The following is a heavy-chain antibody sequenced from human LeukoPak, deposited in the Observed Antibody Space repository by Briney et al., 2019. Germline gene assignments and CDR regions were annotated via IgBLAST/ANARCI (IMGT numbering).Heavy chain of an antibody. Sequence: ASVKVSCKTSGYTFTNYGISWVRQAPGQGLEWMGWISAYNGNTNYAQKLQGRVTMTTDTSTSTAYMELRSLRSDDTAVYYCARACYCTNGVCYACYYYYGMDVWGQGTTVTVSS. CDR2: ISAYNGNT. CDR1: GYTFTNYG. CDR3: ARACYCTNGVCYACYYYYGMDV. D-gene: IGHD2-8*01. V-gene: IGHV1-18*01. J-gene: IGHJ6*02.